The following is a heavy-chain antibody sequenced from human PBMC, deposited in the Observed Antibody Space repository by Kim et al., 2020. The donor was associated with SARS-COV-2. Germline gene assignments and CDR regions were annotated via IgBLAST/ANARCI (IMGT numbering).Heavy chain of an antibody. CDR3: ARGTWFGELGSMDV. D-gene: IGHD3-10*01. Sequence: YTPSLSSRVSMSVSPSKNQFSLNLNSVTAADTAVYYCARGTWFGELGSMDVWGQGTTVTVSS. V-gene: IGHV4-4*06. J-gene: IGHJ6*02.